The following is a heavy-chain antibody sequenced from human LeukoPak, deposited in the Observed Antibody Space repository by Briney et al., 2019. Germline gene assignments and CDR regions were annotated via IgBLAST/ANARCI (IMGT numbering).Heavy chain of an antibody. J-gene: IGHJ6*03. Sequence: SLRLSCAASGFTFDEYVMHWVRGAPGEGLGWGSGICWNSGSIGYADSVKGRFTISRDNAKNSLYLQMNSLRAEDTALYYCAKETTVADNYYYYYMDVWGKGTTVTVSS. CDR3: AKETTVADNYYYYYMDV. V-gene: IGHV3-9*01. D-gene: IGHD6-19*01. CDR2: ICWNSGSI. CDR1: GFTFDEYV.